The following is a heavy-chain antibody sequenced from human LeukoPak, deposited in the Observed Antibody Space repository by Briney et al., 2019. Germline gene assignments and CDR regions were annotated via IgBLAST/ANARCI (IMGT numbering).Heavy chain of an antibody. J-gene: IGHJ4*02. D-gene: IGHD7-27*01. CDR3: AKDRDLTGDRKPGYFDC. CDR2: ASGSGGST. V-gene: IGHV3-23*01. Sequence: GGSLRLSCAASGFTFSSYAMSWVRQAPGKGLEWVSAASGSGGSTFYADSVKGRFNISRHNSKNTLYLQMTSLRAEDTAVYYCAKDRDLTGDRKPGYFDCWGQGTLVTVSS. CDR1: GFTFSSYA.